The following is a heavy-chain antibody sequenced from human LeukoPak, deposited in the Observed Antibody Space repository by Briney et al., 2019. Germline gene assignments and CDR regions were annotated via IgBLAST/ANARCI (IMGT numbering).Heavy chain of an antibody. CDR3: ARGEYDSSSSGYYYYYYYMDV. Sequence: PGGSLRLSFAASGFTFDDYAMHGVRQAPGKGLEWVSLISGEGGSTYYADSVKGRFTISRDNAKNSLYLQMNSLRAEDTDVYYCARGEYDSSSSGYYYYYYYMDVWGKGTTVTVSS. CDR1: GFTFDDYA. J-gene: IGHJ6*03. D-gene: IGHD6-6*01. CDR2: ISGEGGST. V-gene: IGHV3-43*02.